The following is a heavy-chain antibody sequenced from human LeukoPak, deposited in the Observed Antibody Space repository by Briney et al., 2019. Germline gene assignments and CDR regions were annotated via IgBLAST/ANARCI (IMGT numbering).Heavy chain of an antibody. Sequence: GASVKVSCKASGGTFSSYAISWVRQAPGQGLEWMGRIIPILGIANYAQKFQGRVTITADKSTSTAYMELSSLRSEDTAVYYCARDKHIVVVTAFDYWGQGTLVTVSS. CDR3: ARDKHIVVVTAFDY. V-gene: IGHV1-69*04. J-gene: IGHJ4*02. D-gene: IGHD2-21*02. CDR1: GGTFSSYA. CDR2: IIPILGIA.